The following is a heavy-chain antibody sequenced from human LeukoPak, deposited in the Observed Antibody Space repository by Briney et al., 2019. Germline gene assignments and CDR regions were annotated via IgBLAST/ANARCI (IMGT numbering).Heavy chain of an antibody. CDR2: IYHSGST. Sequence: SETLSLTCAVSGGSISSGGYSWGWVRQLPGKGLEWIGYIYHSGSTYYNPSLKSRATISVDRSKNQLSLKLSSVTAADTAVYYCASRKVDYYYGMDVWGKGTTVTVSS. D-gene: IGHD2-15*01. CDR3: ASRKVDYYYGMDV. CDR1: GGSISSGGYS. V-gene: IGHV4-30-2*01. J-gene: IGHJ6*04.